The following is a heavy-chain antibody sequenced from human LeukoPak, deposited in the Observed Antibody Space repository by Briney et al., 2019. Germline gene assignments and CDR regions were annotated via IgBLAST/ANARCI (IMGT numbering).Heavy chain of an antibody. CDR3: ARGRDYYDSSGYSRPLYFDY. J-gene: IGHJ4*02. CDR2: ISAYNGNT. D-gene: IGHD3-22*01. V-gene: IGHV1-18*01. Sequence: GASVKVSCKASGYTFTSYGISWVRQAPGQGLEWMGWISAYNGNTNYAQKLQGRVTMTTDTSTSTAYMELRSLRSDDTAVYYCARGRDYYDSSGYSRPLYFDYWGQGTLVTVSS. CDR1: GYTFTSYG.